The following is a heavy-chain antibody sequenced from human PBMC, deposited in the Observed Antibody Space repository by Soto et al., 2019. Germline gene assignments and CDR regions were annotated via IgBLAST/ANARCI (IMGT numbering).Heavy chain of an antibody. CDR1: GGTFSSYT. CDR2: IIPILGIA. CDR3: ARGGKYYYDSSGTTLFDY. J-gene: IGHJ4*02. Sequence: SVKVSCKASGGTFSSYTISWVRQAPGQGLEWMGRIIPILGIANYAQKFQGRVTITADKSTSTAYMELSSLRSEDTAVYYCARGGKYYYDSSGTTLFDYWGQGTLVTVSS. V-gene: IGHV1-69*02. D-gene: IGHD3-22*01.